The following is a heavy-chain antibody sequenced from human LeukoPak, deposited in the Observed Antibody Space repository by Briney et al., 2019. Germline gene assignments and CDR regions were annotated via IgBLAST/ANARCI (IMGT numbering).Heavy chain of an antibody. CDR1: GFTFDDYA. Sequence: GGSLRLSCAASGFTFDDYAMHWVRHAPGKGLEWVLGISWNSGSIVYGDCVKGRFTISRDNAKTSLYLQMNILRAEDTALYYCAKDKDYYDSSGYYDYWGQGTLVTVSS. J-gene: IGHJ4*02. CDR2: ISWNSGSI. V-gene: IGHV3-9*01. CDR3: AKDKDYYDSSGYYDY. D-gene: IGHD3-22*01.